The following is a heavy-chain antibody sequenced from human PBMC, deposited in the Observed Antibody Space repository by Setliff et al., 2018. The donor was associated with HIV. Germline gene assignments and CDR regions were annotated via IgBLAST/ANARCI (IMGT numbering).Heavy chain of an antibody. V-gene: IGHV5-51*01. Sequence: RGESLKISCKGSGYSFTSYWIGWVRQMPGKGLEWMGIIYPGDSDTRYSASFQGQVTISADKSISTAYLQWSSLKASDTAMYYCARLGAYSNYYFDYWGQGTLVTVSS. D-gene: IGHD4-4*01. J-gene: IGHJ4*02. CDR1: GYSFTSYW. CDR3: ARLGAYSNYYFDY. CDR2: IYPGDSDT.